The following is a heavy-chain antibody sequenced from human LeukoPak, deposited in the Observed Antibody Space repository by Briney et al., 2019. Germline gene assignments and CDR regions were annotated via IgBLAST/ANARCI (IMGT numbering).Heavy chain of an antibody. V-gene: IGHV3-48*03. D-gene: IGHD1-26*01. J-gene: IGHJ6*03. Sequence: GGSLRLSCAASGFTFSSYEMNWVRQAPGKGLEWVSYISIGGRTQYYADSVKGRYTISRDNARNSLYLQMNSLRAEDTAVYYCAREVGGFRNYYYYYMDVWGKGTTVTVSS. CDR3: AREVGGFRNYYYYYMDV. CDR2: ISIGGRTQ. CDR1: GFTFSSYE.